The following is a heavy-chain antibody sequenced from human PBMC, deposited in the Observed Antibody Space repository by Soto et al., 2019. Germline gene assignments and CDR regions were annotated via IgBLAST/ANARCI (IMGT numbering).Heavy chain of an antibody. CDR2: ISSSSTI. D-gene: IGHD2-21*02. V-gene: IGHV3-48*02. Sequence: EVQLVESGGGLVQPGGSLRLSCAASGFTFSSYSMNWVRQAPGKGLEWVSYISSSSTIYYADSVKGRFTISRDNAKNSLYLQMNSLRDEDTAVYYCARDLMGYCGGDCYHNWFDPWGQGTLVTVSS. CDR1: GFTFSSYS. J-gene: IGHJ5*02. CDR3: ARDLMGYCGGDCYHNWFDP.